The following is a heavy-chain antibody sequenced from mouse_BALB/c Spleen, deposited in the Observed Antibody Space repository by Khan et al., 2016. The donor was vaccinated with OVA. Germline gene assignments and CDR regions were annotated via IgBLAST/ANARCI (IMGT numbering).Heavy chain of an antibody. D-gene: IGHD1-1*01. J-gene: IGHJ3*01. Sequence: EVELVESGGDLVKPGGSLKLSCAASGFTFSTYGMSWVRQAPDKRLEWVATVSTGGSYTYYPDSVKGRFTISRDNAKKTLYLQMSGLRSEDTAMFYCTRLAYYYDSEGFAYWGQVTLVTVSA. CDR1: GFTFSTYG. CDR3: TRLAYYYDSEGFAY. CDR2: VSTGGSYT. V-gene: IGHV5-6*01.